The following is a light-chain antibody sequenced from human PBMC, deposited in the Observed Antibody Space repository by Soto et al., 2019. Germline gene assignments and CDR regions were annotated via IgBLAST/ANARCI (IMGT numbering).Light chain of an antibody. Sequence: QSALTQPASVSGSPGQSITISCTGSSSDVGGYKYVSWYQQHPGKAPKLMIFEVSNRPSGVSNRFSGSKSGNTASLTISGLQAEDEGDYYCQSYDRSLSGWVFGTGTKLTVL. V-gene: IGLV2-14*01. CDR3: QSYDRSLSGWV. CDR1: SSDVGGYKY. J-gene: IGLJ3*02. CDR2: EVS.